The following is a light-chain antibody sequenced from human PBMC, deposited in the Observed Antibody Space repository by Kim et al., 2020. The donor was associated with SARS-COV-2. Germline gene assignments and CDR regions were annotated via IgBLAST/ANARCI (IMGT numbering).Light chain of an antibody. J-gene: IGKJ4*01. V-gene: IGKV1-39*01. CDR3: QQSHTAPLLT. CDR1: QSISTY. Sequence: DIQMTQSPSSLAASVGDRVTIACRASQSISTYLNWYQHKPGKAPKLLIYAASRLQSGVPSRFSGSGSGTDFTLTISSLQPEDFATYYCQQSHTAPLLTFGGGTKVDIK. CDR2: AAS.